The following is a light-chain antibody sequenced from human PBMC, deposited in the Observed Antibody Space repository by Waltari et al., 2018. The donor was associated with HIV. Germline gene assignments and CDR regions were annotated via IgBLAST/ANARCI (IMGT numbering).Light chain of an antibody. CDR2: GAV. CDR3: QEYNSWPSWA. CDR1: QSASSN. Sequence: VLTQSPVTLSVSPGASATLSCRASQSASSNLAWYQQKPGQAPRVLIYGAVTRATGVPARFTGGRSGTEFTLTIRGLQSEDFAVYYCQEYNSWPSWAFGQGTKVEVK. J-gene: IGKJ1*01. V-gene: IGKV3-15*01.